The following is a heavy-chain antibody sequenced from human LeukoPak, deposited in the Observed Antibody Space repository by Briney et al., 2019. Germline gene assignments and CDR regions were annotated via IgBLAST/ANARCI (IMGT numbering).Heavy chain of an antibody. J-gene: IGHJ4*02. CDR1: GGSISSYY. V-gene: IGHV4-59*01. CDR2: IYYSGST. CDR3: ASGIDSSGYYPGDY. D-gene: IGHD3-22*01. Sequence: SETLSLTCTVSGGSISSYYWSWIRQPPGKGLEWIGYIYYSGSTNYNPSLKSRVTISVDTSKNQFSLKLSSVTAADTAVYYCASGIDSSGYYPGDYWGQGTPVTVSS.